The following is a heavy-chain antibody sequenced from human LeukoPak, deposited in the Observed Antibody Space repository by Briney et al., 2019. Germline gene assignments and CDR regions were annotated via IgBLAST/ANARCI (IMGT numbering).Heavy chain of an antibody. CDR1: GDSISSSPEY. D-gene: IGHD1-26*01. CDR2: INYSGST. Sequence: SETLSLTCSVSGDSISSSPEYWGWIRQPPGKGLEYIGSINYSGSTYYDPSLKGRVTISVDTSKNQFSLKVTSMTAADTAVYYCARIKWELPGGFDYWGQGTLVTVSS. J-gene: IGHJ4*02. CDR3: ARIKWELPGGFDY. V-gene: IGHV4-39*01.